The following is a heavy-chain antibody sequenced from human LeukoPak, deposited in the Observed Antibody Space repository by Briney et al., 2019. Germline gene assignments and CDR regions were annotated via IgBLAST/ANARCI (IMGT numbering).Heavy chain of an antibody. CDR1: GFTFSSYA. Sequence: GGSLRLSCAASGFTFSSYAMSWVRQAPGKGLEWVSGISGSADSTYYADSVKGRFTISRDNSNNTLFLQMNSLRAEDTALYYCAKGRGFCSGGSCYYYYYIDVWGKGTTVTVSS. V-gene: IGHV3-23*01. CDR3: AKGRGFCSGGSCYYYYYIDV. CDR2: ISGSADST. J-gene: IGHJ6*03. D-gene: IGHD2-15*01.